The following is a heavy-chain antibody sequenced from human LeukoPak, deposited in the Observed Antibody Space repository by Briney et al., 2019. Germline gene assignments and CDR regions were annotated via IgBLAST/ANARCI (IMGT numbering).Heavy chain of an antibody. CDR3: ARDQGSYYGYYYYYMDV. D-gene: IGHD1-26*01. CDR1: GFTFSSYA. Sequence: PGGSLRLSCAASGFTFSSYAMSWVRQAPGKGLEWVSAISGSGGSTYYADPVKGRFTISRDNAKNSLYLQMNSLRAEDTAVYYCARDQGSYYGYYYYYMDVWGKGTTVTVSS. J-gene: IGHJ6*03. V-gene: IGHV3-23*01. CDR2: ISGSGGST.